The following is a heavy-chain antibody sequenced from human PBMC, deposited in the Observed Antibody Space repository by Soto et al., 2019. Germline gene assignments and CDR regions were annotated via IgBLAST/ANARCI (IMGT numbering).Heavy chain of an antibody. CDR3: ARGAAYCGGDCYFKR. D-gene: IGHD2-21*02. Sequence: SVGFCWRRIIKKPGKGLEWIGYIYYTGSTNYSPSLKSRVTISVDTSKNQFSLKLFSVTAADTAVYYCARGAAYCGGDCYFKRWGQGTLVT. J-gene: IGHJ4*02. CDR1: SVGFC. CDR2: IYYTGST. V-gene: IGHV4-61*08.